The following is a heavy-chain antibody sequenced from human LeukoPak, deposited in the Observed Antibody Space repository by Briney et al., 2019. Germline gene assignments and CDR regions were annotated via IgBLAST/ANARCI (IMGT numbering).Heavy chain of an antibody. J-gene: IGHJ4*02. D-gene: IGHD1-14*01. Sequence: SETLSLTCTVSGGSISSSSDYWGWFRQPPGKGLEWIGNIYYGGSTYYNPSLKSRVTISGDTSKKQFSLKLSSVTAADTAVYYCARLTNQSFDYWGQGTLVTVSS. CDR3: ARLTNQSFDY. CDR1: GGSISSSSDY. CDR2: IYYGGST. V-gene: IGHV4-39*01.